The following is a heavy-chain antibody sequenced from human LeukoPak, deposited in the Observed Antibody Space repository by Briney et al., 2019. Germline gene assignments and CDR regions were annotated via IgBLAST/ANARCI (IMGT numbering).Heavy chain of an antibody. V-gene: IGHV3-74*01. CDR2: INGDGSIT. CDR3: ASDSPYYGMDV. Sequence: PGGSLRLSCAASGFPFSSYWMHWVRQAPGKGLLWVARINGDGSITAHADSVKGRFTISRDNAENTLYLQMNSLRVEDTAVYHCASDSPYYGMDVWGQGTTVTVSS. CDR1: GFPFSSYW. J-gene: IGHJ6*02.